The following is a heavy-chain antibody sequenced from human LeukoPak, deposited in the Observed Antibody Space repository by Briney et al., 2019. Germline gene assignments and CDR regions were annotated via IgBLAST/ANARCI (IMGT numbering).Heavy chain of an antibody. CDR1: GFTFSSYA. V-gene: IGHV3-23*01. D-gene: IGHD3-3*01. CDR3: AKTQQRITIFGVVIAEYFDY. J-gene: IGHJ4*02. CDR2: ISGSGGST. Sequence: GGSLRLSCAASGFTFSSYAMSWVRQAPGKGLEWVSAISGSGGSTYYADSVKGRFTISRDNSKNTLYLQMNSLRAEDTAVYHCAKTQQRITIFGVVIAEYFDYWGQGTLVTVSS.